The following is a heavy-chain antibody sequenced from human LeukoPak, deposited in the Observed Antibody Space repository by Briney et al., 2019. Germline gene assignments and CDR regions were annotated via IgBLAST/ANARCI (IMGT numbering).Heavy chain of an antibody. CDR2: ISWNSGSI. CDR1: GFTFDDYA. J-gene: IGHJ4*02. D-gene: IGHD6-19*01. V-gene: IGHV3-9*01. Sequence: GGSLRLSCAASGFTFDDYAMHWVRQAPGKGLEWVSGISWNSGSIGYADSVKGRFTISRDNAKNSLYLQMNSLRAEDTALYYCAKGYIAVAGGGTDYWGQGTLVTVSS. CDR3: AKGYIAVAGGGTDY.